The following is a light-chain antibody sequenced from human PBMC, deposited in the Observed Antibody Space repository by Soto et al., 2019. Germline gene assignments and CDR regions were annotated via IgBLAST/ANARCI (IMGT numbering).Light chain of an antibody. CDR1: QSVSSY. J-gene: IGKJ4*01. CDR3: QQRSNWVLT. CDR2: DAS. V-gene: IGKV3-11*01. Sequence: EIVLTQSPATLSLSPGERATLSCRASQSVSSYLAWYQQKPGQAPRLLIYDASNRATGIPARFSGSGSGTDLTLTISSLEPEDFAVYYCQQRSNWVLTFGGGTQVAIK.